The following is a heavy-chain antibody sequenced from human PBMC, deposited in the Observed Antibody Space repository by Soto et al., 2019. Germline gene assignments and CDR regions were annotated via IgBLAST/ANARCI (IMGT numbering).Heavy chain of an antibody. J-gene: IGHJ4*02. Sequence: LSLTCTVSGGSISSGGYYWSWIRQHPGKGLEWIGYIYYSGSTYYNPSLKSRVTISVDTSKNQFSLKLSSVTAADTAVYYCARAARSYDSSGYYHPNFDYWGQGTLVTVSS. CDR2: IYYSGST. D-gene: IGHD3-22*01. CDR1: GGSISSGGYY. CDR3: ARAARSYDSSGYYHPNFDY. V-gene: IGHV4-31*03.